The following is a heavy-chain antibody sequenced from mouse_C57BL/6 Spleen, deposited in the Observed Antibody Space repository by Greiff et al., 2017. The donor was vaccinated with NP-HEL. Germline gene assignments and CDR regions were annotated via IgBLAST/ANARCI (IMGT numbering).Heavy chain of an antibody. V-gene: IGHV1-82*01. J-gene: IGHJ4*01. CDR3: ARGSITTVVSYYAMDY. CDR1: GYAFSSSW. CDR2: IYPGDGDT. D-gene: IGHD1-1*01. Sequence: QVQLQQSGPELVKPGASVKISCKASGYAFSSSWMNWVKQRPGKGLEWIGRIYPGDGDTNYNGKFKGKATLTADKSSSTAYMQLSSLTSEDSAVYFCARGSITTVVSYYAMDYWGQGTSVTVSS.